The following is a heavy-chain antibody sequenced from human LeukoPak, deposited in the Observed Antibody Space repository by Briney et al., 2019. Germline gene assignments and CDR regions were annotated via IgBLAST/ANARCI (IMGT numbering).Heavy chain of an antibody. Sequence: GGSLRLSCAASGFTFSSYAMSWVRQAPGKGLEWVSTISGSGGSTYYADSVKGRFTISRDNSKNTLYLQMNSLRAEDTAVYYCAKDFTMIRGSELDYWGQGTLVAVSS. J-gene: IGHJ4*02. D-gene: IGHD3-10*01. CDR2: ISGSGGST. V-gene: IGHV3-23*01. CDR3: AKDFTMIRGSELDY. CDR1: GFTFSSYA.